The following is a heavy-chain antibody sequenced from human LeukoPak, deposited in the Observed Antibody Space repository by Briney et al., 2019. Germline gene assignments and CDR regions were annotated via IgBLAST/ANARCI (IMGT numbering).Heavy chain of an antibody. J-gene: IGHJ6*02. CDR3: ARLGAAPGPPHYFYYGMDV. V-gene: IGHV4-39*01. Sequence: SETLSLTCSVSGGSISSRSYYWGWVRQPPGKGLEWIGSTYYTGSTYYNPSLRSRVSISGDTSKNQVSLKVNSVAAADTAVYYCARLGAAPGPPHYFYYGMDVWGQGTTVTVS. CDR1: GGSISSRSYY. D-gene: IGHD6-13*01. CDR2: TYYTGST.